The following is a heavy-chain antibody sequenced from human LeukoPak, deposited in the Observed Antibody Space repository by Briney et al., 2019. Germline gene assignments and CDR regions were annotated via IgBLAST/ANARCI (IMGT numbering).Heavy chain of an antibody. V-gene: IGHV3-23*01. CDR2: ISGSGGST. Sequence: GGSLRLSCAASGFTFSSYAMSWVRQAPGKGLEWVSAISGSGGSTYYVDSVKGRFTISRDNSKNTLYLQMNSLRAEDTTVYYCAKVMIVVVAGAFDIWGQGTMVTVPS. CDR1: GFTFSSYA. D-gene: IGHD3-22*01. CDR3: AKVMIVVVAGAFDI. J-gene: IGHJ3*02.